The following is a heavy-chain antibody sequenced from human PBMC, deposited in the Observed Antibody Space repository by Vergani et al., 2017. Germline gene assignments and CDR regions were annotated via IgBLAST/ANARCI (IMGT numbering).Heavy chain of an antibody. CDR1: GYTFTSYD. J-gene: IGHJ3*02. D-gene: IGHD6-13*01. Sequence: QVQLVQSGAEVKKPGASVKVSCKASGYTFTSYDINWVRQATGQGLEWMGWMNPNSGNTGYAQKFQGRVTMTRNTSISTAYMELSSLRSEDTAVYYCARSSAPKYSSSRKTKDAFDIWGQGTMVTVSS. CDR2: MNPNSGNT. CDR3: ARSSAPKYSSSRKTKDAFDI. V-gene: IGHV1-8*01.